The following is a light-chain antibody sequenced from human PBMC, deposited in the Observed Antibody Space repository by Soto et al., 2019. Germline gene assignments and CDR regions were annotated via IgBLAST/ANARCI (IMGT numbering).Light chain of an antibody. CDR3: CSFAGSATWI. CDR1: SSDVGSYNL. CDR2: EVN. Sequence: QSALTQPASVSGSPGQSITISCTGTSSDVGSYNLVSWYQQHPGKAPKLMIYEVNKWPSGVSNRFSGSKSGNTASLTISGLQAEDEADYSCCSFAGSATWIFGGGTKLTVL. V-gene: IGLV2-23*02. J-gene: IGLJ2*01.